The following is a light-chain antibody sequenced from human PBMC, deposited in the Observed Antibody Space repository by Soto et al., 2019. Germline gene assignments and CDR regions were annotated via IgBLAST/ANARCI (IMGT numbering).Light chain of an antibody. CDR1: QAIGNY. J-gene: IGKJ5*01. CDR3: QQLNKYPVT. V-gene: IGKV1-9*01. CDR2: DAS. Sequence: IQLTQSPSSLSASVGDRVTISCRASQAIGNYLAWYQQKPGEAPKLLIYDASTLQSGVPLRFGGSGSGTDFTLTISSLPPEDFATYYCQQLNKYPVTFGQGTRLEI.